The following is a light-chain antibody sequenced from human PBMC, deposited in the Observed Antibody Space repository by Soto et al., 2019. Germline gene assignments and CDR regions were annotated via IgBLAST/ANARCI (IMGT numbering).Light chain of an antibody. CDR2: EGS. Sequence: QSALTQPASVSGSPGQSITISCTGNSSDVGSYNLVSWYQQHPGKAPKLMIYEGSKRPSGVSNRFSGSKSGNTASLTLSGLQAEDDADYYCCSYAGSSTYWVFGGGTKVTVL. V-gene: IGLV2-23*01. J-gene: IGLJ3*02. CDR3: CSYAGSSTYWV. CDR1: SSDVGSYNL.